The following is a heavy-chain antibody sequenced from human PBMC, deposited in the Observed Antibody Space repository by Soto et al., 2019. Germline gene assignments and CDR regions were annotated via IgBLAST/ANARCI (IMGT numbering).Heavy chain of an antibody. CDR1: GGTFSSYG. CDR3: ARGDYYGSGSYYWESSDYYYYGMDV. Sequence: GASVKVSFKASGGTFSSYGISWVRQAPGQGLEWMGWISAYNGNTNYAQKLQGRVTMTTDTSTSTAYMELRSLRSDDTAVYYCARGDYYGSGSYYWESSDYYYYGMDVWGQGTTVTVSS. J-gene: IGHJ6*02. V-gene: IGHV1-18*04. D-gene: IGHD3-10*01. CDR2: ISAYNGNT.